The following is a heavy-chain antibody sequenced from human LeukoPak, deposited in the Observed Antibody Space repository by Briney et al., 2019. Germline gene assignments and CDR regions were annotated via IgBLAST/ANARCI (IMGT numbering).Heavy chain of an antibody. Sequence: TGGSLRLSCTASGFTFGDYAMTWVRQAPGKGLEWVGFIRSKAYGGTTEYAASVKGRFTISRDDSKSIAYLQMNSLKTEDKAVYYCTREAAWSSYSADFDYWGQGTLVTVSS. V-gene: IGHV3-49*04. J-gene: IGHJ4*02. CDR2: IRSKAYGGTT. D-gene: IGHD3-3*01. CDR1: GFTFGDYA. CDR3: TREAAWSSYSADFDY.